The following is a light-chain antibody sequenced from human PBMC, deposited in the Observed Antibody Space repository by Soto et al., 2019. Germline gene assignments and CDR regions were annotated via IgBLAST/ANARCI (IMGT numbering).Light chain of an antibody. CDR2: DAS. CDR3: QQRSNWPPEIT. CDR1: QSVSRY. Sequence: EIVLTQSPATLYLSPGERATLSCRASQSVSRYLAWYQQKPGQAPRLLIYDASNRATGIPARFSGSGSGTDFTLTISSLEPEDFAVYYCQQRSNWPPEITFGGGTKVEIK. J-gene: IGKJ4*01. V-gene: IGKV3-11*01.